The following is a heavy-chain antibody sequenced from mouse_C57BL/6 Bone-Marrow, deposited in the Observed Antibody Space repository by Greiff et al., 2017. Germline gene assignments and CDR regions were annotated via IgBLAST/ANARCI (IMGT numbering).Heavy chain of an antibody. D-gene: IGHD1-1*01. CDR2: IYPRSGNT. V-gene: IGHV1-81*01. Sequence: QVQLQQSGAELARPGASVKLSCKASGYTFTSYGISWVKQRTGQGLEWIGEIYPRSGNTYYNEKFKGKATLNEDKSSSTAYMELRSLTSEDSAVYFCARVYYGSRGAWFAYWGQGTLVTVSA. CDR3: ARVYYGSRGAWFAY. J-gene: IGHJ3*01. CDR1: GYTFTSYG.